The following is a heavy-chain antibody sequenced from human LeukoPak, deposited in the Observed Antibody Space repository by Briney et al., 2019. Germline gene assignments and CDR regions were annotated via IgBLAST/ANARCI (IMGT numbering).Heavy chain of an antibody. CDR2: ISSRSSYI. J-gene: IGHJ4*02. V-gene: IGHV3-21*01. Sequence: GGSLRLSCEASGFTFSTHTMNWVRQAPGKGLEWVSCISSRSSYIFYADSVRGRFIISRDNAKNSLYLQMNSLRAEDTAVYYCAGITMVRGVIDYWGQGTLVTVSS. CDR3: AGITMVRGVIDY. D-gene: IGHD3-10*01. CDR1: GFTFSTHT.